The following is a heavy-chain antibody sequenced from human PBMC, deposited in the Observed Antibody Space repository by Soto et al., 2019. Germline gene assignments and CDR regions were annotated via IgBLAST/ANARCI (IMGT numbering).Heavy chain of an antibody. J-gene: IGHJ4*02. CDR3: ARDTPPADY. CDR2: ISAYNTNT. V-gene: IGHV1-18*01. CDR1: GYTFTSYH. Sequence: QVQLVQSGAGVKKPGASVKVSCKTSGYTFTSYHLTWVRQAPGQGLEWMGWISAYNTNTNYAQKFQGRATMTTDTLTSTAYMALRSLRSDDTAVYYCARDTPPADYWGQGTLVTVSS.